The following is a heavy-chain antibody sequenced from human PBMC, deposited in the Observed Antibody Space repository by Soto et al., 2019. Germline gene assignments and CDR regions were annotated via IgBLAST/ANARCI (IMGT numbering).Heavy chain of an antibody. D-gene: IGHD2-15*01. Sequence: QLVESGGGLVRPAGSLRLSCSASGFSISSAWMNWVRQAPGKGLEWVGRIRTKIEGETTHYAAPVNGRFTVSRDDSKNMLYLQMNSLKADDTALYYCTTGSVEGVW. CDR2: IRTKIEGETT. J-gene: IGHJ6*01. V-gene: IGHV3-15*07. CDR1: GFSISSAW. CDR3: TTGSVEGV.